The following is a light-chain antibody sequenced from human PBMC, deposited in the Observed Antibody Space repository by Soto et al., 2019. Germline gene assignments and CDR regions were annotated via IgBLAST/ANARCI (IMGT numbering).Light chain of an antibody. CDR2: NAS. CDR3: QQRSSCPLT. Sequence: EILFTQTPTTLSFSPRERATPSCRASQSVSTFLAWFQQKPGQPPRLLIDNASNRTTGIPARFSGSGSGTDFTLTISSLEPEDFAVYYCQQRSSCPLTFGGGTKVDIK. J-gene: IGKJ4*01. CDR1: QSVSTF. V-gene: IGKV3-11*01.